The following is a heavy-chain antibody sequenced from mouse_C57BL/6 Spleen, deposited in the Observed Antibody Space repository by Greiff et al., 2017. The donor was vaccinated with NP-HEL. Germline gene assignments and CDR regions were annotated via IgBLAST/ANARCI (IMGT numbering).Heavy chain of an antibody. Sequence: QVQLQQSGAELVRPGASVTLSCKASGYTFTDYEMHWVKQTPVHGLEWIGAIDPETGGTAYNQKFKGKAILTADKSSSTAYMELRSLTSEDSAVYYCTRGREGYYAMDYWGQGTSVTVSS. CDR1: GYTFTDYE. D-gene: IGHD1-1*01. J-gene: IGHJ4*01. CDR3: TRGREGYYAMDY. CDR2: IDPETGGT. V-gene: IGHV1-15*01.